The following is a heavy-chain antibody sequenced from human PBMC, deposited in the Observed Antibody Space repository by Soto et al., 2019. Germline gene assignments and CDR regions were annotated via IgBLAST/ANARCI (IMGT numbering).Heavy chain of an antibody. J-gene: IGHJ6*02. D-gene: IGHD2-2*01. CDR2: IDYYGST. CDR3: ARHKPNSDAWHYYGMDV. V-gene: IGHV4-59*08. CDR1: GGSISGYY. Sequence: SETLSLTCTVSGGSISGYYWSWIRQPPGKRLEWIGYIDYYGSTNYNPSLKSRVTISVDTSKKQFSLNLGSVTAADTAVYYCARHKPNSDAWHYYGMDVWGQGT.